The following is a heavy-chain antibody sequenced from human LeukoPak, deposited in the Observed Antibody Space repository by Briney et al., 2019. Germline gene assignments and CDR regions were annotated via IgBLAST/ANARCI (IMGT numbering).Heavy chain of an antibody. Sequence: GGSLRLSCVASGFTFSNYAMTWVRQAPGKGLEWVSGISSNSYIHYADSVKGRFTVSRDNAENSLYLQMNSLRAEDTAVYYCVRLPVHYYYYYYMDVWGKGTTVTVSS. J-gene: IGHJ6*03. CDR3: VRLPVHYYYYYYMDV. CDR2: ISSNSYI. V-gene: IGHV3-21*01. D-gene: IGHD1-1*01. CDR1: GFTFSNYA.